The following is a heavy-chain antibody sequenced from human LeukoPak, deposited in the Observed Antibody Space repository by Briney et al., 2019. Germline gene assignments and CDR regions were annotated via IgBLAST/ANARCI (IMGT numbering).Heavy chain of an antibody. CDR2: INPNSGGT. CDR3: ARGGDRTPRYGMDV. D-gene: IGHD4-17*01. J-gene: IGHJ6*02. V-gene: IGHV1-2*02. Sequence: ASVKVSCKASGYTFTGYYMHWVRQAPGQGLEWMGWINPNSGGTNYAQKLQGRVTMTTDTSTSTAYMELRSLRSDDTAVYYCARGGDRTPRYGMDVWGQGTTVTVSS. CDR1: GYTFTGYY.